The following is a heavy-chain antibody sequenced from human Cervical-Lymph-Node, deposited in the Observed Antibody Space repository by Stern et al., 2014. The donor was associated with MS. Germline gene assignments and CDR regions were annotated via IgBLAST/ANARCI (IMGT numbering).Heavy chain of an antibody. V-gene: IGHV1-3*01. Sequence: QVQLVQSGAEVQKPGASMTISCKTSGYNFIDHAIHWVRQAPGQRLEWMGWINGGPGTTKYSQKFQGRVSFTRDKAASAAYMDLSSLSPDDTAVNYCARQPDYSDFLDVWGQGTLVTVSS. CDR1: GYNFIDHA. J-gene: IGHJ4*02. CDR2: INGGPGTT. CDR3: ARQPDYSDFLDV. D-gene: IGHD4-11*01.